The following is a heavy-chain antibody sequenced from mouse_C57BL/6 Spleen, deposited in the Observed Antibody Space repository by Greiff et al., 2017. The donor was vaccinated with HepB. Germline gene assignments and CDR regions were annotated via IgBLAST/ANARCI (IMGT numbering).Heavy chain of an antibody. Sequence: VQLQQSGPELVKPGASVKISCKASGYSFSSSWMNWVKRRPGKGLAGIGRIYPGDGDTNYNGKFKRKATLTADKSYSTACMQLISLTSEDSAVYFSAREEGLGYGNWSYFDYWGQGTTLTVSS. D-gene: IGHD2-10*02. CDR3: AREEGLGYGNWSYFDY. J-gene: IGHJ2*01. V-gene: IGHV1-82*01. CDR1: GYSFSSSW. CDR2: IYPGDGDT.